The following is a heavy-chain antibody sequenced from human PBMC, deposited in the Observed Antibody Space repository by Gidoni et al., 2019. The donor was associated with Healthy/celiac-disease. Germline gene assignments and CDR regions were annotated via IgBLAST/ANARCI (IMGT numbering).Heavy chain of an antibody. Sequence: EVQLVESGGGLVKPGGSLRLSCAASGFPFSNAWMSWVRQAPGKGLEWVGRIKSKTDGGTTDYAAPVKGRFTISRDDSKNTLYLQMNSLKTEDTAVYYCTTDSMIVVVMSYFQHWGQGTLVTVSS. J-gene: IGHJ1*01. CDR2: IKSKTDGGTT. V-gene: IGHV3-15*01. D-gene: IGHD3-22*01. CDR1: GFPFSNAW. CDR3: TTDSMIVVVMSYFQH.